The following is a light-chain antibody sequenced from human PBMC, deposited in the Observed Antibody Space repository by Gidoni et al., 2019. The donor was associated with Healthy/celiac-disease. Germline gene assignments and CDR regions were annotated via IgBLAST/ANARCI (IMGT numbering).Light chain of an antibody. Sequence: QSALTQPASVSGSPGQSITISCTGTSSDVGGYNYVSWYQQHPGTAPKLMIYDVSNRPSGVSNRFSGSKSGNTASLTISGLQAEDEADYYCSSYTSSSPWVFG. CDR1: SSDVGGYNY. CDR3: SSYTSSSPWV. J-gene: IGLJ3*02. CDR2: DVS. V-gene: IGLV2-14*03.